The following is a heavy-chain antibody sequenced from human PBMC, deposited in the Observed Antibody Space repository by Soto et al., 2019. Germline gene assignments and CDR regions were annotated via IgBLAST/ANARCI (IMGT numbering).Heavy chain of an antibody. J-gene: IGHJ5*02. D-gene: IGHD4-4*01. CDR1: GDTFGRFT. CDR3: ARDPSTINKLIGVWFDP. CDR2: IKPISDIT. V-gene: IGHV1-69*13. Sequence: SVKVSCKASGDTFGRFTINWVRQAPGQGLGWMGGIKPISDITNYAQRFQGRVTFTADASTSTVYLELSSLRSEDTAMYYCARDPSTINKLIGVWFDPWGQGTLVTVSS.